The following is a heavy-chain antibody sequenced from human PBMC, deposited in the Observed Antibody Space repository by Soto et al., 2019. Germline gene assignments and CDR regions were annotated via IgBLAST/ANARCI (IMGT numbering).Heavy chain of an antibody. CDR2: IVVGSGNT. V-gene: IGHV1-58*02. Sequence: SVKVSCKASGFTFTSSAMQWVRQARGQRLEWIGWIVVGSGNTNYAQKFQERVTITRDMSTSTAYMELSSLRSEDMAVYYCAAVSLYSSSDSPSDYWGQGTLVTVSS. CDR3: AAVSLYSSSDSPSDY. CDR1: GFTFTSSA. J-gene: IGHJ4*02. D-gene: IGHD6-6*01.